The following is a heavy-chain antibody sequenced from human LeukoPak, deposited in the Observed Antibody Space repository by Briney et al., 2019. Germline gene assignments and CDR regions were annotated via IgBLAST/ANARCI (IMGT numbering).Heavy chain of an antibody. Sequence: GGSLRLSCAASGFTFSHYGMHWVRQTPGAGLEWVAVIWSDGSDKYYAKSVKGRLTISRDNSKNSLFLQMNSLRAEDTAVYYCAKDAQRGFDYSNSLQNWGQGILVTVSS. J-gene: IGHJ1*01. V-gene: IGHV3-33*06. CDR2: IWSDGSDK. D-gene: IGHD4-11*01. CDR1: GFTFSHYG. CDR3: AKDAQRGFDYSNSLQN.